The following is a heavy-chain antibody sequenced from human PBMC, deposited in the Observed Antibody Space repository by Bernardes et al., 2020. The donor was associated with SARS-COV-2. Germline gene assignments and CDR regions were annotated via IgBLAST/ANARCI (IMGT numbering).Heavy chain of an antibody. J-gene: IGHJ3*02. CDR3: ARLGIAAAGPPLWAFDI. V-gene: IGHV4-59*08. Sequence: SETLSLTCTVSGGSISSYYWSWIRQPPGKGLEWIGYIYYSGSTNYNPSLKSRVTISVDTSKNQFSLKLSSVTAADTAVYYCARLGIAAAGPPLWAFDIWGQGTMVTVSS. CDR2: IYYSGST. D-gene: IGHD6-13*01. CDR1: GGSISSYY.